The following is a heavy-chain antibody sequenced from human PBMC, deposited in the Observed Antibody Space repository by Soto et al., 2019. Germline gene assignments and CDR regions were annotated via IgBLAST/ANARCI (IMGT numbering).Heavy chain of an antibody. D-gene: IGHD3-9*01. CDR3: GHILSYYDILTGYHYYFDF. Sequence: QITLEESGPTLVKPTQTLTLTCTFSGFSLSTRGVGVGWIRQPPGKALEWLALIYWDDDKRYSPSLRSRLTITKDTSKNALDLIMTSMDPMDTDTYFSGHILSYYDILTGYHYYFDFWGQGTPITVSS. CDR1: GFSLSTRGVG. J-gene: IGHJ4*02. V-gene: IGHV2-5*02. CDR2: IYWDDDK.